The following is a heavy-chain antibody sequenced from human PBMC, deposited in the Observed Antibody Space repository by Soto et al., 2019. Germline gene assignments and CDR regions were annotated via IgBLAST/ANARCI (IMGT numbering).Heavy chain of an antibody. CDR2: IWYDGSNK. V-gene: IGHV3-33*01. D-gene: IGHD3-3*01. Sequence: GGSLRLSCAASGFTFSSYGMHWVRQAPGKGLEWVAVIWYDGSNKYYADSVKGRFTISRDNSKNTLYLQMNSLRAEDTAVYYCARNPKYYDFWSGSPSDYYYHGMDVWGQGTTVTV. J-gene: IGHJ6*02. CDR3: ARNPKYYDFWSGSPSDYYYHGMDV. CDR1: GFTFSSYG.